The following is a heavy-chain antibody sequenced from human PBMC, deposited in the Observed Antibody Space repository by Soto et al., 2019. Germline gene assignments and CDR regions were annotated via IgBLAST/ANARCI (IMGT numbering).Heavy chain of an antibody. CDR2: ISWDGGST. V-gene: IGHV3-43*01. D-gene: IGHD3-3*01. CDR1: GFTFDDYT. CDR3: AKGLWGGYSVHYGMDV. Sequence: GGSLRLSCAASGFTFDDYTMHWVRQAPGKGLEWVSLISWDGGSTYYADSVKGRFTISRDNSKNSLYLQMNSLRTEDTALYYCAKGLWGGYSVHYGMDVWGQGTTVTVSS. J-gene: IGHJ6*02.